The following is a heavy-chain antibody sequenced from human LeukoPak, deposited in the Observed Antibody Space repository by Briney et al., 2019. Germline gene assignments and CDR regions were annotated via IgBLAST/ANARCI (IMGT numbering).Heavy chain of an antibody. CDR3: ARDGHMVRGVIITHWFDP. D-gene: IGHD3-10*01. J-gene: IGHJ5*02. CDR1: GYTFTGYY. Sequence: ASVKVSCKASGYTFTGYYMHWVRQAPGQGLEWMGWINPNSGGTNYAQEFQGRVTMTRDTSISTAYMELSRLRSDDTAVYYCARDGHMVRGVIITHWFDPWGQGTLVTVSS. V-gene: IGHV1-2*02. CDR2: INPNSGGT.